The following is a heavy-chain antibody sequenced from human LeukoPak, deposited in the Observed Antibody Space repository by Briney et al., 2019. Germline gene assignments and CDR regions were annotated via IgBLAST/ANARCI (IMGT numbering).Heavy chain of an antibody. J-gene: IGHJ4*02. CDR1: GGTFRSYA. CDR3: ARDGVRYSSGWYC. Sequence: SVNVSCKASGGTFRSYAISWVRQAPAQGREWMGGIIPIFGTANYAQKFQGRVTITGDESTSTAYMELSSLRSEDTAVYYCARDGVRYSSGWYCWGQGTLVTVSS. V-gene: IGHV1-69*01. CDR2: IIPIFGTA. D-gene: IGHD6-19*01.